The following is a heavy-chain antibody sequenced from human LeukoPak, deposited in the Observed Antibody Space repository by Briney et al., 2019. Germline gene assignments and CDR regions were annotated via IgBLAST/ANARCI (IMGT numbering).Heavy chain of an antibody. CDR2: ISYDGSNK. V-gene: IGHV3-30*18. Sequence: GGSLRLSCAASGFTFSSYGMHWVRQAPGKGLEWVAVISYDGSNKYYADSVKGRFTISRDDSKNTLYLQMNSLRAEDTAVYYCAKPLSSGGRGALFDYWGQGTLVTVSS. J-gene: IGHJ4*02. CDR3: AKPLSSGGRGALFDY. CDR1: GFTFSSYG. D-gene: IGHD1-26*01.